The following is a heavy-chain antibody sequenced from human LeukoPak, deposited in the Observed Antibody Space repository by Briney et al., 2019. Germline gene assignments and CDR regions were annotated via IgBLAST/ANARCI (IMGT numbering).Heavy chain of an antibody. D-gene: IGHD1-26*01. CDR3: ARREDSTDFDY. J-gene: IGHJ4*02. V-gene: IGHV1-46*01. CDR1: GYTFTSYY. CDR2: INPSGGST. Sequence: ASVKVSCKASGYTFTSYYMHWVRQAPGQGLEWMGIINPSGGSTTYAQKFQGRVTMTRDTSANTVYMELSSLRSEDTAVYYCARREDSTDFDYWGQGTLVTVSS.